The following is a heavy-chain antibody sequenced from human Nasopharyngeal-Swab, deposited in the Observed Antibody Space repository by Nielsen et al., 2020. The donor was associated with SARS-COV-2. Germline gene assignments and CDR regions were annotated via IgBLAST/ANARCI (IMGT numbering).Heavy chain of an antibody. Sequence: VSVKVSCKASGYTFTSYGISWVRQAPGQGLAWMGWISAYNGNTNYAQKLQGRVTMTTETSTSTAYMELRSLRSDDTAVYYCARAVGQQWLVRRNYFDYWGQGTLVTVSS. D-gene: IGHD6-19*01. CDR2: ISAYNGNT. J-gene: IGHJ4*02. CDR3: ARAVGQQWLVRRNYFDY. CDR1: GYTFTSYG. V-gene: IGHV1-18*01.